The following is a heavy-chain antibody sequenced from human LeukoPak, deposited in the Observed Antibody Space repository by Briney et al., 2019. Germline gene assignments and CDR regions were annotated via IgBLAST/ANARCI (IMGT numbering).Heavy chain of an antibody. Sequence: PGGSLRLSCAASGFTFSNYWIHWVRQAPGKGLVWVSRISENGRTTTYADSVKGRFTISRDNAKNSVYLQMNSLRAEDTAVYYCAREPRMTVVPAAPDYWGQGTLVTVSS. J-gene: IGHJ4*02. CDR1: GFTFSNYW. CDR3: AREPRMTVVPAAPDY. D-gene: IGHD2-2*01. CDR2: ISENGRTT. V-gene: IGHV3-74*01.